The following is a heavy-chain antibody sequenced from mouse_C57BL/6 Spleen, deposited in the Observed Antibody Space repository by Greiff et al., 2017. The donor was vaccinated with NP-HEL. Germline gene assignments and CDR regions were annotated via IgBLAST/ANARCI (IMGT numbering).Heavy chain of an antibody. CDR1: GYAFGSYW. V-gene: IGHV1-80*01. D-gene: IGHD4-1*01. J-gene: IGHJ2*01. Sequence: QVQLKESGAELVKPGASVKISCKASGYAFGSYWMNWVKQRPGKGLEWIGQIYPGDGDTNYNGKFKGKATLTADKSSTTAYMQLSSLTSEDSAVYSCARSWDEDYWGQGTTLTVSS. CDR2: IYPGDGDT. CDR3: ARSWDEDY.